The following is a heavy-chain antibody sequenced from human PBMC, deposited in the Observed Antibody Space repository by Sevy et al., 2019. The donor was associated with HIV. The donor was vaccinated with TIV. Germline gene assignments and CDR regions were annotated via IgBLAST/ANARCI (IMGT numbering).Heavy chain of an antibody. J-gene: IGHJ3*02. Sequence: GGSLRLSCAASGFTFSSHSFNWVRQAPGKGLEWVSYISSTSSTIFYADSVMDRFTISRDNAKNSLYLQMNSLRAEDTAVYYCSIPLGYSSSTSCPYIFDIWGQGTMVTVSS. CDR2: ISSTSSTI. V-gene: IGHV3-48*01. D-gene: IGHD2-2*01. CDR3: SIPLGYSSSTSCPYIFDI. CDR1: GFTFSSHS.